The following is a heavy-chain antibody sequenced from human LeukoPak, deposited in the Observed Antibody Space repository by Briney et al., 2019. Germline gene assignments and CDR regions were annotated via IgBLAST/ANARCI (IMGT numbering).Heavy chain of an antibody. CDR3: ARDSSSWFTSWGNWFDP. V-gene: IGHV4-61*02. Sequence: TLSLTCTVSGGSISSGSYYWSWIRQPAGKGLEWIGRIYTSGSTNYNPSLKSRVTISVDTSKNQFSLKLSSVTAADTAVYYCARDSSSWFTSWGNWFDPWGQGTLVTVSS. J-gene: IGHJ5*02. D-gene: IGHD6-13*01. CDR1: GGSISSGSYY. CDR2: IYTSGST.